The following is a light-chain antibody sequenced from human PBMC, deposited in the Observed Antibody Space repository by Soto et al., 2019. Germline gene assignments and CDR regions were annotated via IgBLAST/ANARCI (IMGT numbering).Light chain of an antibody. CDR1: QGISSA. CDR2: DAS. CDR3: QQFNSYPHT. J-gene: IGKJ4*01. Sequence: AIQLTQSPSSLSASVGDRVTITCRASQGISSALAWYQQKPGKAPNLLIYDASSLESGVPSRFSGSGSGTEFTLTISSLQPEDFATYYCQQFNSYPHTFGGGTKVEIK. V-gene: IGKV1-13*02.